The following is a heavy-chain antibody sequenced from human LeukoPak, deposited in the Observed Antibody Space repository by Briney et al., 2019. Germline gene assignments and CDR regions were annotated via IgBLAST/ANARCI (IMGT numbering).Heavy chain of an antibody. CDR3: ARDLLTGYYRRGNWFDP. D-gene: IGHD3-9*01. J-gene: IGHJ5*02. CDR2: IKQDGSEK. V-gene: IGHV3-7*01. CDR1: GFTFSSYW. Sequence: GGSLRLSCAASGFTFSSYWMSWVRQAPGKGLEWVANIKQDGSEKYYVDSVKGRFTISRDNAKNSLYLQMNSLRAEDTAVYYCARDLLTGYYRRGNWFDPWGQGTLVTVSS.